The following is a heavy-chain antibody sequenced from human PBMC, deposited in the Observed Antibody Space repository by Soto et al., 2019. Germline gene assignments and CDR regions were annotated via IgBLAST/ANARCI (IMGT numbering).Heavy chain of an antibody. J-gene: IGHJ6*02. CDR2: IWYDGSNK. D-gene: IGHD3-10*01. V-gene: IGHV3-33*01. CDR3: ARDPLRSCVCGMDV. CDR1: GFTFSSYG. Sequence: QVQLVESGGGVVQPGRSLRLSCAASGFTFSSYGMHWVRQAPGKGLEWVAVIWYDGSNKYYADSVKGRFTISRDNSKNTLYLQMNSLRAEDTAVYYCARDPLRSCVCGMDVWGQGTTVTVSS.